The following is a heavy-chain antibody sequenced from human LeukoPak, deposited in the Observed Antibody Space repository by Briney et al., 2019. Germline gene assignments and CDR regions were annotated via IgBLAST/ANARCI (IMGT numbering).Heavy chain of an antibody. J-gene: IGHJ4*02. D-gene: IGHD5-12*01. CDR2: IYHSGST. V-gene: IGHV4-59*01. CDR1: RGSICTYY. CDR3: ARGGGYASPIGY. Sequence: SETLSLTCALSRGSICTYYWSWIRQPPGKGLEWIGYIYHSGSTNYNPSLKSRVTISVDPSKNQFSLKLSSVTAADTAVYYCARGGGYASPIGYWGQGALVTVSS.